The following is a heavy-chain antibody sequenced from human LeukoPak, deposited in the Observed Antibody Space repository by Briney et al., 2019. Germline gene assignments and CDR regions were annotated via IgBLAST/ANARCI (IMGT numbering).Heavy chain of an antibody. V-gene: IGHV3-48*03. CDR2: ISSSGSTI. D-gene: IGHD6-13*01. J-gene: IGHJ6*04. Sequence: QPGGSLRLSCAASGLTFSSYEMNWVRQAPGKGLEWVSYISSSGSTIYYADSVKGRFTISRDNAKNSLYLQMNSLRAEDTAVYYCARDQGIAAAGTDYYYYGMDVWGKGTTVTVSS. CDR3: ARDQGIAAAGTDYYYYGMDV. CDR1: GLTFSSYE.